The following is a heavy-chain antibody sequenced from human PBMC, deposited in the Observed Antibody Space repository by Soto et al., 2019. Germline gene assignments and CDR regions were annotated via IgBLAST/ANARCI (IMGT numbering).Heavy chain of an antibody. CDR1: GGSISSDGYY. J-gene: IGHJ3*02. CDR3: ARDGYHINYDSSGYYHDAFDI. Sequence: PSESLSLTCTVSGGSISSDGYYWSWIRQHPGKGLEWIGYIYYSGSTYYNPSLKSRVTISVDTSKNQFYLKLSSVIAADTAVYYCARDGYHINYDSSGYYHDAFDIWGQGTMVTVSS. D-gene: IGHD3-22*01. CDR2: IYYSGST. V-gene: IGHV4-31*03.